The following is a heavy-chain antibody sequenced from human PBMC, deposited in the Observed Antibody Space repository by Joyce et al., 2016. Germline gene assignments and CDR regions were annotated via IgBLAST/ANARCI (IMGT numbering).Heavy chain of an antibody. Sequence: QVQLQESGPGLVKSSETLSLTCTVSGGSISSYYWNWIRQPAGKGLEWIGRIYTNGTTSYNPSLKSRIAMSVDTSKNQFSLKLSSVTAADTAVYYCGGGLRFLEWLPYYWGQGTLVTVSS. J-gene: IGHJ4*02. CDR3: GGGLRFLEWLPYY. CDR2: IYTNGTT. V-gene: IGHV4-4*07. D-gene: IGHD3-3*01. CDR1: GGSISSYY.